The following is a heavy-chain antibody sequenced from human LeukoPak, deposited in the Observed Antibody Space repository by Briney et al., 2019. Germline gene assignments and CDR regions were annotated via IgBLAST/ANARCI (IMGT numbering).Heavy chain of an antibody. J-gene: IGHJ6*03. V-gene: IGHV3-53*01. CDR1: GMPFSSYT. CDR2: IYSGGST. D-gene: IGHD2-2*01. Sequence: GGSLRLSCEGPGMPFSSYTINWVRQAPGKGLEWVSVIYSGGSTYYADSVKGRFTISRDNSKNTLYLQMNSLGAEDTAVYYCARDPSSPTYYYYYMDVWGKGTTVTVSS. CDR3: ARDPSSPTYYYYYMDV.